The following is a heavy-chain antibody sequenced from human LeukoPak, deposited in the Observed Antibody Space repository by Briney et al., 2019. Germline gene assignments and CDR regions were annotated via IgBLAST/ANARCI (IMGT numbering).Heavy chain of an antibody. D-gene: IGHD6-13*01. Sequence: SETLSLTCSVSGGSINSYYWSWIRQPPGKGLEWIGYIYYSGSTDYNPSLKSRVTISVDTSKNQFSLKLSSVTAADTAVYYCARHLVSHQQLVYYNWFDPWGQGTLVTVSS. CDR3: ARHLVSHQQLVYYNWFDP. V-gene: IGHV4-59*08. CDR1: GGSINSYY. CDR2: IYYSGST. J-gene: IGHJ5*02.